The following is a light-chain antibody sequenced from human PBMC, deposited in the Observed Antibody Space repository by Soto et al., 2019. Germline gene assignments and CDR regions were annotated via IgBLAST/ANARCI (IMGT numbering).Light chain of an antibody. CDR3: CSYAGSSSAYV. J-gene: IGLJ1*01. V-gene: IGLV2-23*02. CDR1: SSDVGSYNV. CDR2: EVS. Sequence: QSALTQPASVSGSPGQSITISCTGTSSDVGSYNVVSWYQQHPGKAPKLLIYEVSKRPSGVSDRFSGSKSGNTASLTISGLQAEDEADYPCCSYAGSSSAYVFGTGTKVTVL.